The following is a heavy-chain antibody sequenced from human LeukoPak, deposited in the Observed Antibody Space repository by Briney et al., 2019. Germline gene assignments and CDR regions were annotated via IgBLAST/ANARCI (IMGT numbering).Heavy chain of an antibody. CDR1: GFTFSSYA. V-gene: IGHV3-64*01. Sequence: PGGSLRLSCAASGFTFSSYAKHWVRQGPGKGLEYVSGISSNGGSTYYANSVKGRFTISRDNSKNTLYLQMGSLRAEDMAVYYCGKDLNRSGWSTFAYWGQGTLVTVSS. D-gene: IGHD6-19*01. J-gene: IGHJ4*02. CDR2: ISSNGGST. CDR3: GKDLNRSGWSTFAY.